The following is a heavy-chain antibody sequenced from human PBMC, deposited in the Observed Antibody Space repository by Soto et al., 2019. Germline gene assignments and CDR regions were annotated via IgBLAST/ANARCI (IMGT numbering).Heavy chain of an antibody. CDR1: GYTFTNYV. J-gene: IGHJ4*02. D-gene: IGHD3-22*01. CDR3: AWDYDGSRNSQADD. CDR2: INAGNGYT. V-gene: IGHV1-3*01. Sequence: ASVKVACKASGYTFTNYVMHWVRQAPGQRLEWMGWINAGNGYTKYSQRFQGRVTITRDTSASTAYMDLSGLRSEDSAVYYCAWDYDGSRNSQADDSGQGTLVTVS.